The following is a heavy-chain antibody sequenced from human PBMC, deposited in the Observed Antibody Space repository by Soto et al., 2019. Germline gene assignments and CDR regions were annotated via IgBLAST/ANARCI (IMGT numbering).Heavy chain of an antibody. CDR2: ITGSGGST. Sequence: GGSLRLSCTASGFTFGTYAMNWVRQAPGKGLEWVSGITGSGGSTYYADSVKGRFTISRDNSENTLYLQMNSLRGDDTAVYYCAKDRSVDTRDWFDPWGQGTLVTVSS. CDR1: GFTFGTYA. J-gene: IGHJ5*02. V-gene: IGHV3-23*01. CDR3: AKDRSVDTRDWFDP. D-gene: IGHD5-18*01.